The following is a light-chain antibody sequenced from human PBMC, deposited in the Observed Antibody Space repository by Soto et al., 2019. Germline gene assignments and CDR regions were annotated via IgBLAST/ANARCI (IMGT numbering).Light chain of an antibody. V-gene: IGLV2-23*01. CDR1: SSDVGGYNL. CDR3: CSYAGSSTLF. CDR2: EGS. J-gene: IGLJ2*01. Sequence: QSALTQPASVSGSPGQSITISCTGTSSDVGGYNLVSWYQQHPGKTPKLMIYEGSKRPSGVSNRFSGSKSGNTASLTISGLQAEDEADYYCCSYAGSSTLFFGGGTKVTVL.